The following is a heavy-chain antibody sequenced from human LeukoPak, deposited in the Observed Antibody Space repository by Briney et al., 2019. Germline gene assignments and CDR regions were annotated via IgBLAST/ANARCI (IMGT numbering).Heavy chain of an antibody. D-gene: IGHD3-22*01. Sequence: GGSLRLSCAASGFTFSSYSMNWVRQAPGKGLEWVSSISSSSSYIYYADSVKGRFTISRDNAKNSLYLQMNSLRAEDTAVYYCARALGYYDSSGCYYPPALDYWGQGTLVTVSS. V-gene: IGHV3-21*01. J-gene: IGHJ4*02. CDR2: ISSSSSYI. CDR3: ARALGYYDSSGCYYPPALDY. CDR1: GFTFSSYS.